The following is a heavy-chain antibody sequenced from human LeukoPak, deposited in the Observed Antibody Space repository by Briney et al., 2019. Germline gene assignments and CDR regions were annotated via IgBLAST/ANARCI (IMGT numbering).Heavy chain of an antibody. J-gene: IGHJ6*03. V-gene: IGHV1-18*01. CDR1: GYTFTSYG. CDR3: ARVACSSTSCYFRDYYYYMDV. D-gene: IGHD2-2*01. Sequence: GASVKVSRKASGYTFTSYGISWVRQAPGQGLEWMGWISAYNGNTNYAQKLQGRVTMTTDTSTSTAYMELRSLRSDDTAVYYCARVACSSTSCYFRDYYYYMDVWGKGPRSPSP. CDR2: ISAYNGNT.